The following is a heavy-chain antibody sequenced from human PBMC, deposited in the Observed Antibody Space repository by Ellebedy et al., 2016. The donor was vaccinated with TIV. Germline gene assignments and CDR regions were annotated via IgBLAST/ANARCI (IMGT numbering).Heavy chain of an antibody. Sequence: GESLKISXAASGFTFSDYYMSWIRQAPGKGLEWVSYISSSSSYTNYADSVKGRFTISRDNAKNSLYLQMNSLRAEDTAVYYCARVGRRYYDSSGYTFDYWGQGTLVTVSS. D-gene: IGHD3-22*01. CDR2: ISSSSSYT. J-gene: IGHJ4*02. CDR3: ARVGRRYYDSSGYTFDY. V-gene: IGHV3-11*06. CDR1: GFTFSDYY.